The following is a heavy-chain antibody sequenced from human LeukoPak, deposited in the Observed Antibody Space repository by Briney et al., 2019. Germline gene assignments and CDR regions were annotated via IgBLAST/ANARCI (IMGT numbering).Heavy chain of an antibody. CDR1: GFTFSSYS. J-gene: IGHJ4*02. CDR3: ARDLKASFDY. V-gene: IGHV3-21*01. Sequence: GESLKISCAASGFTFSSYSMNWVRQAPGKGLEWVSSISSSSSYIYYADSVKGRFTISRDNAKNSLYLQMNSLRAEDTAVYYCARDLKASFDYWGQGTLVTVSS. CDR2: ISSSSSYI.